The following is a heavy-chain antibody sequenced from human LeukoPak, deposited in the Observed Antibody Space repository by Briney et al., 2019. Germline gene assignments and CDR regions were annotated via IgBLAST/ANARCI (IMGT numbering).Heavy chain of an antibody. D-gene: IGHD3-16*01. J-gene: IGHJ4*02. CDR2: INPDSGFT. Sequence: ASVRVSCKASGYTFVDDYMHWVRQAPGQGLEWMGWINPDSGFTNYAQKFQGRVTMTRDTSISTAYLEGSRLRCVDTAVYYCVPNPEAYTSDWSVWGQGTLVTVSS. V-gene: IGHV1-2*02. CDR3: VPNPEAYTSDWSV. CDR1: GYTFVDDY.